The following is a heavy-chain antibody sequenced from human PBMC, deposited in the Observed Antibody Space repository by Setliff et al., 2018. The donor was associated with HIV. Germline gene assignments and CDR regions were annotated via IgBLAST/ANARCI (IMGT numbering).Heavy chain of an antibody. V-gene: IGHV4-59*11. Sequence: PSETLSLTCTVSGASMRGHYWNWIRQPPGKGLEWIGYIYDSGSTNYNPSLKSRVTISVDTTKSQISLKLSSVTAADTAVYYCARGAGYSYFDYSYYYMDVWGKGTTVTVSS. J-gene: IGHJ6*03. CDR1: GASMRGHY. CDR3: ARGAGYSYFDYSYYYMDV. CDR2: IYDSGST. D-gene: IGHD5-18*01.